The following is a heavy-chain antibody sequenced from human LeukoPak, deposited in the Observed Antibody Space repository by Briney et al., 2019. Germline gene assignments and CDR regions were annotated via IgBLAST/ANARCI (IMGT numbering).Heavy chain of an antibody. CDR2: ISGSGAGT. CDR1: GFTFSSYA. J-gene: IGHJ3*02. D-gene: IGHD5-12*01. Sequence: PGGSLRLSCVASGFTFSSYAMTWVRQAPGKGLEWVSAISGSGAGTYYADSVKGRFTISRDNSKNTLYLQMNSLRAEDTAVYYCARDLTGGYGGDAFDIWGQGTMVTVSS. CDR3: ARDLTGGYGGDAFDI. V-gene: IGHV3-23*01.